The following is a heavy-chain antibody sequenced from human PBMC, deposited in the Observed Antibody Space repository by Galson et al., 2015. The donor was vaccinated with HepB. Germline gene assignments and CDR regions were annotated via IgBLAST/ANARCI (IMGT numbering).Heavy chain of an antibody. D-gene: IGHD6-25*01. J-gene: IGHJ4*02. Sequence: SLRLSCAASGFIFDDFAMSWIRQVPGKGMEWVSGINWSGASKTYVDSVKGRFTISRDNAKRSLYLQMNNLRLEDTALYFCARGGGSIASAGEYYFDNWGQGILVTVTS. CDR3: ARGGGSIASAGEYYFDN. CDR2: INWSGASK. V-gene: IGHV3-20*04. CDR1: GFIFDDFA.